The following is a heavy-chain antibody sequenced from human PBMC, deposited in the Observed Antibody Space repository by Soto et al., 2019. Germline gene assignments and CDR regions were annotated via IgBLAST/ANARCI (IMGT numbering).Heavy chain of an antibody. CDR2: IYYSGST. D-gene: IGHD6-13*01. Sequence: SETLSLTCTVSGDSISSGGYYWSWIRQHPGKGLEWIGYIYYSGSTYYNPSLKSRVTISVDTSKNQFSLKLSSVTAADTAVYYCARGSASGAGNAFDLWGQGTMVTVS. J-gene: IGHJ3*01. CDR3: ARGSASGAGNAFDL. V-gene: IGHV4-31*03. CDR1: GDSISSGGYY.